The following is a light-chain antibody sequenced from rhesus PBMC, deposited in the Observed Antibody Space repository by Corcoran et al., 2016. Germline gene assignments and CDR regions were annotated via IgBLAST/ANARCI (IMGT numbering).Light chain of an antibody. Sequence: DIQMTQSPSSLSASVGDTVTITCRTSQGIRNYLAWYQQKPGKAPKPLIYYAYNLETGVPSRFSGRGTGADVTLTISSLQPEDLAPYYCQQYSDYAWTYGQGTKVDFK. CDR3: QQYSDYAWT. CDR2: YAY. V-gene: IGKV1S14*01. CDR1: QGIRNY. J-gene: IGKJ1*01.